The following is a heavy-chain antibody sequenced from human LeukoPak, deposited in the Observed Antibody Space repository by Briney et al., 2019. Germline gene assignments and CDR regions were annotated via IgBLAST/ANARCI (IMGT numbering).Heavy chain of an antibody. Sequence: GGSLRLSCAASGFTFSTYAMHWVRQAPGKGLEWVGFIRSKAYGGTTEYAASVKGRFTISRDDSKSIAYLQMNSLKTEDTAVYYCTSPGYDSSGYHDYWGQGTLVTVSS. J-gene: IGHJ4*02. D-gene: IGHD3-22*01. V-gene: IGHV3-49*04. CDR1: GFTFSTYA. CDR2: IRSKAYGGTT. CDR3: TSPGYDSSGYHDY.